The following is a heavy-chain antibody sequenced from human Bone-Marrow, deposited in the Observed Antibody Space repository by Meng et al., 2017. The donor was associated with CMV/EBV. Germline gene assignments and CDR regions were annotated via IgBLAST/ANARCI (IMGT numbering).Heavy chain of an antibody. D-gene: IGHD3-3*01. CDR2: INHSGSA. V-gene: IGHV4-34*01. Sequence: SQTLSLTCAVYGGSLSGYYWSWIRQPPGKGLEWIGEINHSGSANYNPSLKSRVTISVDTSKNQFSLKLSSVTAADTAVYYCARGNVKRTFSTIFGVVNRGPYMDVWGQGTTVTVSS. J-gene: IGHJ6*02. CDR1: GGSLSGYY. CDR3: ARGNVKRTFSTIFGVVNRGPYMDV.